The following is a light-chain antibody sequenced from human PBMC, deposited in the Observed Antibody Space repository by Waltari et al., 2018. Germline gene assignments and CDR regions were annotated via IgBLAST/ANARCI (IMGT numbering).Light chain of an antibody. Sequence: DIQMTQSPSSLSASVGDRVTITCRASQSISSYLTWYQQKPGKAPKLLIYAASSLHSGVPSRFSGSGSGTDFTITISSLQPEDFATYYCQQSYSTPPTFGQGTKVEIK. CDR3: QQSYSTPPT. V-gene: IGKV1-39*01. CDR1: QSISSY. J-gene: IGKJ1*01. CDR2: AAS.